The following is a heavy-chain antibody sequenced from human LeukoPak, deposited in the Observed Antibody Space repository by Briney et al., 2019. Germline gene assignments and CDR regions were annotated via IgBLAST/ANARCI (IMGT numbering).Heavy chain of an antibody. J-gene: IGHJ4*02. CDR3: ARVGYSYGSYYFDY. CDR1: GGSVSSGSYY. CDR2: IYYSGST. D-gene: IGHD5-18*01. V-gene: IGHV4-61*01. Sequence: SETLSLTCTVSGGSVSSGSYYWSWIRQPPGKGLEWTGYIYYSGSTNYNPSLKSRVTISVDTSKNQFSLKLSSVTAADTAVYYCARVGYSYGSYYFDYWGQGTLVTVSS.